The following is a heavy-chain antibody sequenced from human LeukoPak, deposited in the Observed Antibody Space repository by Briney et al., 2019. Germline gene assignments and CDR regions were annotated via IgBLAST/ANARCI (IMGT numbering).Heavy chain of an antibody. CDR2: ISAYNGNT. Sequence: ASVKVSCKASGYTFTSYAITWVRQAPGQGLEWMGWISAYNGNTNYAPNLQGRVTMTTDTSTSTAYMELRSLRSDDTAVYYCARRSGYSSGWYGRYFDYWGQGTLVTVSS. CDR3: ARRSGYSSGWYGRYFDY. V-gene: IGHV1-18*01. CDR1: GYTFTSYA. J-gene: IGHJ4*02. D-gene: IGHD6-19*01.